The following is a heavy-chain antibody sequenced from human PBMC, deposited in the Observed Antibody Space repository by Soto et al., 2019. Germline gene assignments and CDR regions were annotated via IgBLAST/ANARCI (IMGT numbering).Heavy chain of an antibody. CDR1: GGSISSYY. J-gene: IGHJ4*02. Sequence: SETLSLTCTVSGGSISSYYWSWIRQHPEKGLEWMGYIYYRGTTYYNPSLKSRVTISVDTSKNQFSLNLNSVTAADTAVYYCARLVDNYGHYYFDYWGQGILVTVSS. D-gene: IGHD5-18*01. CDR2: IYYRGTT. CDR3: ARLVDNYGHYYFDY. V-gene: IGHV4-59*06.